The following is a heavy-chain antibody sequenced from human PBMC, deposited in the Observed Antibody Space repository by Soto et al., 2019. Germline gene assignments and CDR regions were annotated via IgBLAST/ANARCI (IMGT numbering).Heavy chain of an antibody. Sequence: PGGSLRLSCAASGFTFSSYAMSWVRQAPGKGLEWVSAISGSGGSTYYADSVKGRFTISRDNSKNTLYLQMNSLRAEDTAVYYCAKDRIPRIVGATFDYWGQGTLVTVSS. CDR1: GFTFSSYA. CDR3: AKDRIPRIVGATFDY. CDR2: ISGSGGST. D-gene: IGHD1-26*01. V-gene: IGHV3-23*01. J-gene: IGHJ4*02.